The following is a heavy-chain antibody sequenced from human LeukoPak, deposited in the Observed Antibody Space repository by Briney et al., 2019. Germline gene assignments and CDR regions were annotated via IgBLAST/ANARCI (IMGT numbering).Heavy chain of an antibody. CDR3: ARVRSSSYYYSMDV. CDR2: IYYSGST. CDR1: GGSISSGSYY. V-gene: IGHV4-61*01. J-gene: IGHJ6*02. Sequence: PSQTLSLTCTVSGGSISSGSYYWSWIRQPPGKGLGWIGYIYYSGSTNYNPSLKSRVTISVDTSKNQFSLKLSSVTAADTAVYYCARVRSSSYYYSMDVWGQGTTVTVSS. D-gene: IGHD6-6*01.